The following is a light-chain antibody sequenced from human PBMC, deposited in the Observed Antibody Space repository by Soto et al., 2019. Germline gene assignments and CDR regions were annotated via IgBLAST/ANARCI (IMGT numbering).Light chain of an antibody. V-gene: IGKV4-1*01. CDR2: WAS. CDR1: QSILANCNTKNC. J-gene: IGKJ2*01. Sequence: DIVMTQSPDSLAVSLGEMATINCKSSQSILANCNTKNCLALYQHKPGQPPKMLILWASTRESGVPDRFSGSGSGTDFTLTISSLQAEDAALYYCQHFFSPPFPFGQGTKLEIK. CDR3: QHFFSPPFP.